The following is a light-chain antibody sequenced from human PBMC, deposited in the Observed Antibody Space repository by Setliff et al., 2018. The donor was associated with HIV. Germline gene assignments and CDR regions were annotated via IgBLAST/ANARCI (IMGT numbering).Light chain of an antibody. V-gene: IGLV2-14*03. CDR2: DVT. CDR1: SSDVGSYNF. CDR3: CSYTSSLTYV. Sequence: QSVLTQPASVSGSPGQSITLSCTGTSSDVGSYNFVSWYQQHPGRAPKLMIYDVTKRPSGVSDRFSGSKSGNTASLTISGLQTEDGADYYCCSYTSSLTYVFGTGTKGTVL. J-gene: IGLJ1*01.